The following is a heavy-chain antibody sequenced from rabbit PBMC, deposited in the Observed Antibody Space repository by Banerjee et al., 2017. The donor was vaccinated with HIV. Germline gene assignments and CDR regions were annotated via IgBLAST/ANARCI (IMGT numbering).Heavy chain of an antibody. CDR2: INAGSGGA. CDR3: ARFGSGVGDLDL. Sequence: QQQLEESGGGLVKPGGTLTLTCKASGIDFSSYYYMCWVRQAPGKGLELIGYINAGSGGADYATWAKGRFTVSKASSTAVTLQMTSLTAADTATYFCARFGSGVGDLDLWGQGTLVTVS. J-gene: IGHJ3*01. D-gene: IGHD1-1*01. CDR1: GIDFSSYYY. V-gene: IGHV1S45*01.